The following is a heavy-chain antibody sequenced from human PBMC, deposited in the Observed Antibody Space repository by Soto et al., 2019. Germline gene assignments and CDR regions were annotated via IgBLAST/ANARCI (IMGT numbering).Heavy chain of an antibody. CDR3: ARHLGFGLSDY. Sequence: QVQLVQSGAEVKKPGASVKVSCKASGYTVTSYAMHWVRQAPGQRLERMGWINAGNGNTKYLQKFQGRVTITRETSASTAYMELSSLRSEDTAVYYCARHLGFGLSDYWGQGTLVTVSS. CDR2: INAGNGNT. J-gene: IGHJ4*02. V-gene: IGHV1-3*01. CDR1: GYTVTSYA. D-gene: IGHD3-10*01.